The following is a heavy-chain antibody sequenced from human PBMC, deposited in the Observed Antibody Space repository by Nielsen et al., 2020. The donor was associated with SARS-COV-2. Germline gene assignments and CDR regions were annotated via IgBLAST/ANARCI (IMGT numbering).Heavy chain of an antibody. CDR2: INPNSGGT. J-gene: IGHJ6*02. D-gene: IGHD7-27*01. Sequence: ASVKVSCKASGYIFTGYYMHWVRQAPGQGLEWMGRINPNSGGTNYAQKFQGRVTMTRDTSISAAYLELSRLRSDDTAVYYCARGGWVTGYDGMDVWGQGTTVTVSS. CDR1: GYIFTGYY. CDR3: ARGGWVTGYDGMDV. V-gene: IGHV1-2*06.